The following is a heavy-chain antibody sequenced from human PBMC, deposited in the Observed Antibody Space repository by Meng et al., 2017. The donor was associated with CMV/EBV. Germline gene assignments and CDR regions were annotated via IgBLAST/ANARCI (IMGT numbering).Heavy chain of an antibody. CDR2: INPSGGST. CDR1: GGTFSSYA. V-gene: IGHV1-46*01. D-gene: IGHD3-10*01. CDR3: ARDPYGAGSSALDH. Sequence: ASVKVSCKASGGTFSSYAISWVRQAPGQGLEWMGIINPSGGSTSYAQKFQGRVTMTRDTSTSTVYMELSSLRSEDTAVYYCARDPYGAGSSALDHWGQGTLVTVSS. J-gene: IGHJ4*02.